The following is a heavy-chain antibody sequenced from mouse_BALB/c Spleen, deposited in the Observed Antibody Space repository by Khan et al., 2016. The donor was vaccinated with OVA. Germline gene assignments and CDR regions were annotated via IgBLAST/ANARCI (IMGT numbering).Heavy chain of an antibody. CDR3: ARTARIKY. Sequence: EVQLQESGPGLVKPSQSLSLTCTVTGYSITSGYGWNWIRQFPGNKLEWMGYISYSGSTNYHPSLNSRISIIRDPSKNQFFLHLNSVTTEDTATYYCARTARIKYWGQGTTRTFSS. CDR1: GYSITSGYG. V-gene: IGHV3-2*02. J-gene: IGHJ2*01. CDR2: ISYSGST. D-gene: IGHD1-2*01.